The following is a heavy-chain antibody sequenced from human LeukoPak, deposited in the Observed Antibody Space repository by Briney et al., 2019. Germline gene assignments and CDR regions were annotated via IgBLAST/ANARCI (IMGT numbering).Heavy chain of an antibody. J-gene: IGHJ4*02. Sequence: PGGSLRLSCAASGFTFSSYSMNWVRQAPGKGLEWVSYISSSSSTIYYADSVKGRFTVSRDNAKNSLYLQMNSLRAEDTAVYYCARDRYGDNFDYWGQGTLVTVSS. D-gene: IGHD4-17*01. CDR3: ARDRYGDNFDY. CDR1: GFTFSSYS. V-gene: IGHV3-48*04. CDR2: ISSSSSTI.